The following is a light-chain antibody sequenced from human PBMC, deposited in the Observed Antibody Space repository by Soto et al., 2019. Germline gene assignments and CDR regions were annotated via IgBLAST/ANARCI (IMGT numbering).Light chain of an antibody. CDR2: DAY. J-gene: IGKJ5*01. V-gene: IGKV3-11*01. Sequence: EIEMTLYPATLSVSPGERATLTCRASQSFRGLLAWYQQKPGQAPRLLIYDAYNRATGIPPRFSGSGSGTDFTLTISSLEPEDSAVYYCQQRHMWPITFAQGARLEIK. CDR3: QQRHMWPIT. CDR1: QSFRGL.